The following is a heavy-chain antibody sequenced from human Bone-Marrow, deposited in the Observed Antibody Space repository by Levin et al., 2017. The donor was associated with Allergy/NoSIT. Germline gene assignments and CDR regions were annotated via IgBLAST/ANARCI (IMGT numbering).Heavy chain of an antibody. V-gene: IGHV1-69*13. D-gene: IGHD3-10*01. CDR3: ARLRSRGSGSPYYFDY. J-gene: IGHJ4*02. CDR1: EDTFNIYG. Sequence: SVKVSCKTSEDTFNIYGITWVRQAPGRGLEWVGGIIPLSGTTTYAQKFRGRVTITADDSSNIVYMQLNSLKSEDTADYFCARLRSRGSGSPYYFDYWGQGTLVTVSS. CDR2: IIPLSGTT.